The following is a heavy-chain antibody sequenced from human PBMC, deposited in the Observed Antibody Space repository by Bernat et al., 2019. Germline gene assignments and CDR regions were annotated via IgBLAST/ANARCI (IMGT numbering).Heavy chain of an antibody. CDR1: GFTFSSYA. V-gene: IGHV3-23*01. CDR2: ISGSGGST. D-gene: IGHD6-13*01. J-gene: IGHJ4*02. Sequence: EVQLLESGGGLVQPGGSLRLSCAASGFTFSSYAMSWVRQAPGRGLEWVSAISGSGGSTYYAESVKGRFTIARDNSKNKLYLQMNSLRAEDTAVYYCATLAAAGSPYFDYWGQGTLVTVSS. CDR3: ATLAAAGSPYFDY.